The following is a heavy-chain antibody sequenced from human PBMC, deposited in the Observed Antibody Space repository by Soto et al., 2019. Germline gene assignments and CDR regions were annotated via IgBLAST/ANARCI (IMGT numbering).Heavy chain of an antibody. Sequence: SETLSLTCAVCGGSISSGNYYWTWIRQSPGKGLEWIGYIYYSGSTLYNPSLKSRVTISVDMSKNQFSLNLSSVTAADTAVYYCAGDSSGYFWFDPWGQGTLVTVSS. CDR1: GGSISSGNYY. J-gene: IGHJ5*02. D-gene: IGHD3-22*01. CDR3: AGDSSGYFWFDP. CDR2: IYYSGST. V-gene: IGHV4-30-4*01.